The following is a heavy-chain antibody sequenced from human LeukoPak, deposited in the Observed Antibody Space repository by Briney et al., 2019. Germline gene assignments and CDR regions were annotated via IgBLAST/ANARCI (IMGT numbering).Heavy chain of an antibody. V-gene: IGHV4-34*01. CDR2: INHSGST. Sequence: SETLSLTCAVYGGSFSGYYRSWIRQPPGKGLEWIGEINHSGSTNYNPSLKSRVTISVDTSKNQFSLKLSSVTAADAAVYYCARGNKYSSGSIDYWGQGTLVTVSS. CDR1: GGSFSGYY. J-gene: IGHJ4*02. CDR3: ARGNKYSSGSIDY. D-gene: IGHD6-19*01.